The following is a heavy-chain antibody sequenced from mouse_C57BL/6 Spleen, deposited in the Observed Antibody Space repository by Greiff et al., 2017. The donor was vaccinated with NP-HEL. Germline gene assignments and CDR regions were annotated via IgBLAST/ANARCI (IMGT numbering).Heavy chain of an antibody. CDR1: GYTFTSYW. CDR3: ASSHDYLYYYAMDY. V-gene: IGHV1-50*01. CDR2: IDPSDSYT. J-gene: IGHJ4*01. D-gene: IGHD2-4*01. Sequence: QVQLQQPGAELVKPGASVKLSCKASGYTFTSYWMQWVKQRPGQGLEWIGEIDPSDSYTNYNQKFKGKATLTVDTSSSTAYMQLSSLTSEDSAVYYCASSHDYLYYYAMDYWGQGTSVTVSS.